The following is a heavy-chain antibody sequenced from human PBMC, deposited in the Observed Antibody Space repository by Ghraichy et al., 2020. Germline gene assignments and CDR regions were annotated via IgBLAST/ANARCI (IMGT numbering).Heavy chain of an antibody. Sequence: SETLSLTCTVSGGSISSSSYYWGWIRQPPGKGLEWIGSIYYSGSTYYNPSLKSRVTISVDTSKNQFSLKLSSVTAADTAVYYCARHIPYYYDSSGYYRRGWLDPWGQGTLVTVSS. V-gene: IGHV4-39*01. D-gene: IGHD3-22*01. CDR2: IYYSGST. J-gene: IGHJ5*02. CDR3: ARHIPYYYDSSGYYRRGWLDP. CDR1: GGSISSSSYY.